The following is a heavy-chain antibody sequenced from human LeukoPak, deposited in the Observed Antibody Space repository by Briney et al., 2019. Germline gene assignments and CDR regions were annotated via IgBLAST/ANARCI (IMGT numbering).Heavy chain of an antibody. J-gene: IGHJ4*02. CDR2: ISGSSGYI. V-gene: IGHV3-21*01. CDR3: ARDFCSSTSCSFDY. Sequence: GGSLRLSCAASGFTFSSYSMNWVRQAPGKGLEWVSSISGSSGYIYYADSVKGRFTISRDNSKNTLYLQMNSLRAEDTAVYYCARDFCSSTSCSFDYWGQGTLVTVSS. D-gene: IGHD2-2*01. CDR1: GFTFSSYS.